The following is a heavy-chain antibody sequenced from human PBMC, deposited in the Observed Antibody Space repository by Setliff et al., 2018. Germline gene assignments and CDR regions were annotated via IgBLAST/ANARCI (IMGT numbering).Heavy chain of an antibody. CDR1: GASLRSGSAY. CDR2: SYTDGTT. D-gene: IGHD3-3*02. CDR3: ARHLWGRYMAESSDYSDY. J-gene: IGHJ4*02. V-gene: IGHV4-61*02. Sequence: SETLSLTCTVSGASLRSGSAYWGWLRQSAGKGLEWLGRSYTDGTTNYSPSVKSRVTISSDTSKNVFSLRMSSVTAADTAVYYCARHLWGRYMAESSDYSDYWGQGSLVTVSS.